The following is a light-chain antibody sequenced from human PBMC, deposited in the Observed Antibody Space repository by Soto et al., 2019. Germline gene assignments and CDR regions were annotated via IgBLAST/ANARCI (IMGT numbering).Light chain of an antibody. J-gene: IGLJ2*01. Sequence: SYELTQPPSVSVSPGQTASITCSGDKLGDKYACWYQQKPGQSPVLVIYQDSNRPSGIPERFSGSNTGNTATLTISGTQAMDEADYCCQAWDSSTAVVFGGGTQLTVL. CDR2: QDS. CDR3: QAWDSSTAVV. CDR1: KLGDKY. V-gene: IGLV3-1*01.